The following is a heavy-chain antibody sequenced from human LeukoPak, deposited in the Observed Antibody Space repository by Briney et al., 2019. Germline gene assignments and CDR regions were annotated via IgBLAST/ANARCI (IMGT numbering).Heavy chain of an antibody. Sequence: GGSLISSRAASGFTYSELYMTWIRQAPGKGLEWVSYITSSSSYTNYTDSVKGRFTISRDNAKNSLYLQMNSLRDEDTAVYYSARGMTVAGTYFDYWGQGTLVTVSS. CDR1: GFTYSELY. CDR2: ITSSSSYT. D-gene: IGHD6-19*01. CDR3: ARGMTVAGTYFDY. V-gene: IGHV3-11*06. J-gene: IGHJ4*02.